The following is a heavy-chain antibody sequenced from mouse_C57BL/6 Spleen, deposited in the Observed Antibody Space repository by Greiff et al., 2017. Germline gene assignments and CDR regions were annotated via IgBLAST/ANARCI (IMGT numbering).Heavy chain of an antibody. V-gene: IGHV14-3*01. CDR2: IDPANGNT. Sequence: EVQLQQSVAELVRPGASVKLSCTASGFNIQNTYMHWVKQRPEQGLEWIGRIDPANGNTKYAPKFQGKATITADTSSNTAYLQLSSLTSEDTAIYYCARYDYDAPFDYWGQGTTLTVSS. J-gene: IGHJ2*01. D-gene: IGHD2-4*01. CDR3: ARYDYDAPFDY. CDR1: GFNIQNTY.